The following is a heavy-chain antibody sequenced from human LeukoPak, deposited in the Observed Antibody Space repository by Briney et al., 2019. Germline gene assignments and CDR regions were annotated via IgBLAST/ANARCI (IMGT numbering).Heavy chain of an antibody. V-gene: IGHV1-18*01. D-gene: IGHD2-2*01. Sequence: ASVKVSCKASGYSFINYGITWVRQAPGQGLEWMGWISAYNGNTNYAQNLQGRVTMTTDTSTSTAYMELRSLRSDETAVYYCARDFLRYCSSATCQYDPRGFDPWGQGTLVTVSS. CDR1: GYSFINYG. J-gene: IGHJ5*02. CDR3: ARDFLRYCSSATCQYDPRGFDP. CDR2: ISAYNGNT.